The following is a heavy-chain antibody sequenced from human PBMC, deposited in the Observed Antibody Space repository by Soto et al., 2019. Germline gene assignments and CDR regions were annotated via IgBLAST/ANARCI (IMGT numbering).Heavy chain of an antibody. V-gene: IGHV1-69*04. J-gene: IGHJ4*02. CDR1: GGTFSSYT. D-gene: IGHD2-2*01. Sequence: SVKVSCKASGGTFSSYTISWVRQAPGQGLEWMGRIIPILGIANYAQKFQGRVTITADKSTSTAYMELSSLRSEDTAVYYCAREGLVVPAAMGTYFDYWGQGTLVTISS. CDR3: AREGLVVPAAMGTYFDY. CDR2: IIPILGIA.